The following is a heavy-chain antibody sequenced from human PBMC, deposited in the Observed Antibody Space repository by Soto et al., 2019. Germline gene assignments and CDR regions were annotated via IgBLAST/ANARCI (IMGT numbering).Heavy chain of an antibody. CDR1: GYSFTSYW. Sequence: EVQLVQSGAEVKKPGESLRISCKGSGYSFTSYWISWVRQMPGKGLEWMGRIDPSDSYTNYSPSFQGHVTISADKPISTAYLQWSSLKASDTAMYYCARRIQLWSGYYYGMDVWGQGTTVTVSS. D-gene: IGHD5-18*01. CDR2: IDPSDSYT. CDR3: ARRIQLWSGYYYGMDV. J-gene: IGHJ6*02. V-gene: IGHV5-10-1*03.